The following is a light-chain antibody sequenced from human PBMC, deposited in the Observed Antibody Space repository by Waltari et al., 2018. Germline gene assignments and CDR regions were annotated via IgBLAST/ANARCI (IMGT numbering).Light chain of an antibody. CDR2: GAS. J-gene: IGKJ4*01. Sequence: EIVMTQSPATLSVSPGERATLSCRASQSVSSNLAGYQQQPGQAPRPLIYGASTRATGIPARFSGSGSGTEFTLTISSLQSEDFAVYYCQQYNNWPPELTFGGGTKVEIK. CDR3: QQYNNWPPELT. CDR1: QSVSSN. V-gene: IGKV3D-15*01.